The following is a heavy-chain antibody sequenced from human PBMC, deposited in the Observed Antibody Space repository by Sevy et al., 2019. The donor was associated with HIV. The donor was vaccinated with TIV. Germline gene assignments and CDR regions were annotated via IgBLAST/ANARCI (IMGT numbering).Heavy chain of an antibody. D-gene: IGHD6-19*01. Sequence: GGSLRLSCAASGFTFSNYAMAWVRQAPGKGQEWVSLISGSGGIAYYADSVKGGFTISKNHSKNTLHLQMHSLRAEDTAVYYCAGGGPRGRGGGWRGLDVWGQGTTVTVSS. J-gene: IGHJ6*02. CDR1: GFTFSNYA. CDR2: ISGSGGIA. V-gene: IGHV3-23*01. CDR3: AGGGPRGRGGGWRGLDV.